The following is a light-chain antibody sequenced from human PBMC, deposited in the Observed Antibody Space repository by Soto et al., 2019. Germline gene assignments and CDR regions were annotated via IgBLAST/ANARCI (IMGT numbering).Light chain of an antibody. CDR1: QSVSSN. J-gene: IGKJ4*01. V-gene: IGKV3D-15*01. Sequence: DIVMTQSPGTLSVSPGESATLSCGTSQSVSSNLAWYQQKPGQAPRLLIYGASTRATGIPARFSGSGSGTEFTLTISYLRPEDSAVYFCQQYHDWVTFGGGTRVEI. CDR3: QQYHDWVT. CDR2: GAS.